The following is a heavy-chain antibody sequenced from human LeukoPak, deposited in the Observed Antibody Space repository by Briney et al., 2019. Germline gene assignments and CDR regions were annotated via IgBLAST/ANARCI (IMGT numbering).Heavy chain of an antibody. V-gene: IGHV1-69*01. CDR1: GGTFSSYA. D-gene: IGHD1-26*01. CDR3: ARDRYGFRSGSYDY. CDR2: IIPIFGTA. J-gene: IGHJ4*02. Sequence: SVKVSCKASGGTFSSYAISWVRQAPGQGLEWMGGIIPIFGTANYAQKFQGRVTITADESTSTAYMELSSLRSEDTAVYYCARDRYGFRSGSYDYWGQGTLVTVSS.